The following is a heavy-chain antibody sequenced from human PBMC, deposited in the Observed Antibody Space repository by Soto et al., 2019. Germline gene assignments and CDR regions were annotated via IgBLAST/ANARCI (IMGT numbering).Heavy chain of an antibody. Sequence: GGSLRLSCAASGFTVGSYAMTWVRQAPGKGLEWVSYIGSSSNNTYYADSVKCRFTISRDNAKNTLYLQMNSLRAEDTAVYYCARDFDYGDYYYYYMDVWGKGTTVTISS. V-gene: IGHV3-48*01. J-gene: IGHJ6*03. CDR1: GFTVGSYA. CDR3: ARDFDYGDYYYYYMDV. CDR2: IGSSSNNT. D-gene: IGHD4-17*01.